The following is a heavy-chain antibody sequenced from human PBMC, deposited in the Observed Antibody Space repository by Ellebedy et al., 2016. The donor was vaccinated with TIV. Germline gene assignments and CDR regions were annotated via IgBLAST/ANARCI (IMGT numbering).Heavy chain of an antibody. V-gene: IGHV3-33*03. D-gene: IGHD6-19*01. Sequence: PGGSLRLSCAASGFTFSSYGMHWVRQAPGKGLEWVAVIWYDGSNNYYADSVKGRFTISRDNAKNSLYLQMNSLRAEDTAVYYCASIAVAGPFYYYYGMDVWGQGTTVTVSS. CDR1: GFTFSSYG. CDR2: IWYDGSNN. J-gene: IGHJ6*02. CDR3: ASIAVAGPFYYYYGMDV.